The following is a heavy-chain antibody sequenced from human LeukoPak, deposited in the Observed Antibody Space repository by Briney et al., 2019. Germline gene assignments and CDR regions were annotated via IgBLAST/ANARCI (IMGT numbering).Heavy chain of an antibody. CDR3: VRDRDYGGNWFGP. J-gene: IGHJ5*02. Sequence: GGSLRLSCAASGFTFSTYWMHWVRQAPGKGLVWVSRINNDGSSTRYADSVRGRFTISRDNAKNTLYLQMNSLRGEDTAVYYCVRDRDYGGNWFGPWGQGTLVTVSS. CDR2: INNDGSST. V-gene: IGHV3-74*01. D-gene: IGHD4-23*01. CDR1: GFTFSTYW.